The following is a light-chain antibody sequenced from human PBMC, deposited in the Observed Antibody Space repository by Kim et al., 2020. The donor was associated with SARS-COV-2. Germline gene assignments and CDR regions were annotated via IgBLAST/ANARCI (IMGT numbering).Light chain of an antibody. J-gene: IGKJ5*01. CDR2: AAS. CDR3: QQYSTYPLIT. CDR1: QFINNH. V-gene: IGKV1-16*02. Sequence: SVGDRVAIACRAGQFINNHLDWFQHKPGKAPTSLIYAASTLQSGVPSKFSGSGSGTDFTLTISSLQPEDSAIYYCQQYSTYPLITFGPGTRLEMK.